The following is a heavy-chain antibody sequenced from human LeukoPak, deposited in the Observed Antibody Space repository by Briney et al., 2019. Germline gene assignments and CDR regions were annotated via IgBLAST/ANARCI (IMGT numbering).Heavy chain of an antibody. Sequence: ASVKVSCKASGYTFTGYYMHWVRQAPGQGLKWMGWINPNSGGTNYAQKFQGRVTMTRDTSISTAYMELSRLRSDDTAVYYCARGDSGSYDYYMDVWGKGTTVTISS. J-gene: IGHJ6*03. CDR3: ARGDSGSYDYYMDV. CDR2: INPNSGGT. V-gene: IGHV1-2*02. CDR1: GYTFTGYY. D-gene: IGHD1-26*01.